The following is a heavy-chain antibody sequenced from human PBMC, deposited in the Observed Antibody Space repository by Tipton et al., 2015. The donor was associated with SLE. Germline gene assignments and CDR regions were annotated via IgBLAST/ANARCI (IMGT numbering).Heavy chain of an antibody. CDR1: GGSVSSSGYS. J-gene: IGHJ3*02. V-gene: IGHV4-61*08. Sequence: TLSLTCTVSGGSVSSSGYSWSWIRQPPGKGLQWIGYISYSGSTNYNPSLKSRVTISIDTSKNQFSLKLTSVTAADTAVYYCARDLGSGGAFDIWGQGTMVTVSS. CDR2: ISYSGST. CDR3: ARDLGSGGAFDI. D-gene: IGHD1-26*01.